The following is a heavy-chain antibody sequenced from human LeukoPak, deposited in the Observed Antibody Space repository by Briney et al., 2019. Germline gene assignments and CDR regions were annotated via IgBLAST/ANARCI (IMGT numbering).Heavy chain of an antibody. CDR3: ARDNEQLVSYYYGMDV. V-gene: IGHV1-18*01. CDR2: ISAYNGNT. J-gene: IGHJ6*02. CDR1: GYTFTSYG. Sequence: ASVKVSCKASGYTFTSYGISWVRQAPGRGLEWMGWISAYNGNTNYAQKLQGRVTMTTDTSTSTAYMELRSLRSDDTAVYYCARDNEQLVSYYYGMDVWGQGTTVTVSS. D-gene: IGHD6-13*01.